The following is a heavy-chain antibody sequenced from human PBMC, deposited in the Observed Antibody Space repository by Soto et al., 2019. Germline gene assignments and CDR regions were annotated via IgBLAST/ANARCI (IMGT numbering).Heavy chain of an antibody. CDR3: ASLYCSGGGCSEYYYGMDV. CDR1: GFTFSSYG. CDR2: ISYDGSNK. V-gene: IGHV3-30*03. D-gene: IGHD2-15*01. Sequence: GGSLRLSCAASGFTFSSYGMHWVRQAPGKGLEWVAVISYDGSNKYYADSVKGRFTISRDNSKNTLYLQMNSLRAEDTAVYYCASLYCSGGGCSEYYYGMDVWGQGTTVTVSS. J-gene: IGHJ6*02.